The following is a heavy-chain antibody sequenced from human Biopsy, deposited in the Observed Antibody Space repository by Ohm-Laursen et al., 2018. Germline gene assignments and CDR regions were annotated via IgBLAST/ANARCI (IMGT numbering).Heavy chain of an antibody. CDR3: ARWEVGYSANDLRFDY. CDR1: GGSFSGSY. V-gene: IGHV4-34*01. J-gene: IGHJ4*02. CDR2: MSHSGST. Sequence: TLSLTCAVYGGSFSGSYWTWIRQPPGKGLEWLGEMSHSGSTNHNPSLKSRVTISMDTSKNQFSLKLTSVTAADTAVYYCARWEVGYSANDLRFDYWGQGTPVTVSS. D-gene: IGHD5-12*01.